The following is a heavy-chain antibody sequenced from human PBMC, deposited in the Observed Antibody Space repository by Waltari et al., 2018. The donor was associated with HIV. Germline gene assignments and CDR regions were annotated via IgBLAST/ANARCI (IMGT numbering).Heavy chain of an antibody. V-gene: IGHV4-39*02. Sequence: QLQLQESGPGLVKPSETLSLTCTVSGGSISSNTYFWGWIRQPPGKGLEWIATIKYIGSTYHNPSLKSRVTISVDTSKNQFSLSLSSVTAADTAVYYCARDLSGSNPGYDYWGQGTLVTVSS. D-gene: IGHD1-26*01. CDR1: GGSISSNTYF. CDR3: ARDLSGSNPGYDY. CDR2: IKYIGST. J-gene: IGHJ4*02.